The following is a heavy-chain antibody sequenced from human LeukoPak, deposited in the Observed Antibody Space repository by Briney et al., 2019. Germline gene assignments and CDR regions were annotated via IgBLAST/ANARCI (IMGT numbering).Heavy chain of an antibody. CDR1: GFTFSSYA. CDR3: AKDDRDPLYGYYYGMDV. V-gene: IGHV3-23*01. J-gene: IGHJ6*02. Sequence: PGGSLRLSCAASGFTFSSYAMSWVRQAPGKGLEWVSAISGSGGSTYYADSVKGRLTISRDNSKNTLYLQMNSLRAEDTAVYYCAKDDRDPLYGYYYGMDVWGQGTTVTVSS. CDR2: ISGSGGST. D-gene: IGHD4-17*01.